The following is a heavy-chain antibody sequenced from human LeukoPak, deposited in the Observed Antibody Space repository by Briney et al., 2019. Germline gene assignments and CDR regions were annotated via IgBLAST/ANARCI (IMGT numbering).Heavy chain of an antibody. CDR2: IYCSGST. CDR1: GGSISSGGYY. D-gene: IGHD3-22*01. J-gene: IGHJ3*02. CDR3: ASLSGYYPFGAFDI. Sequence: SETLSLTCTVSGGSISSGGYYWSWIRQPPGKGLEWIGYIYCSGSTYYNPSLKSRVTISVDTSKNQFSLKLSSVTAADTAVYYCASLSGYYPFGAFDIWGQGTMVTVSS. V-gene: IGHV4-30-4*01.